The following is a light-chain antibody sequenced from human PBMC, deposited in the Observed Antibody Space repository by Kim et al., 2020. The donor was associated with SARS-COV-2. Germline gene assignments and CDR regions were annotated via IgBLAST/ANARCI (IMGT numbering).Light chain of an antibody. V-gene: IGKV2-28*01. CDR3: MQALQTPYT. Sequence: DIVMTQSPLSLPVTPGEPASISCRSSQSLLHRNGYNYLDWYLQKPGQSPQVLIYLGSNRAAGVPDRFSGSGSGTDFTLKISRVEAEDVGVYYCMQALQTPYTFGQGTKLEI. J-gene: IGKJ2*01. CDR1: QSLLHRNGYNY. CDR2: LGS.